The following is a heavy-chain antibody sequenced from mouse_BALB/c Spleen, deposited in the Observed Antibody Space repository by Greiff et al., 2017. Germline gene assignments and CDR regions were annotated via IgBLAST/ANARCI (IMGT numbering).Heavy chain of an antibody. CDR2: ISSGGSYT. D-gene: IGHD1-1*01. J-gene: IGHJ4*01. CDR1: GFTFSSYA. Sequence: EVHLVESGGGLVKPGGSLKLSCAASGFTFSSYAMSWVRQSPEKRLEWVAEISSGGSYTYYPDTVTGRFTISRDNAKNTLYLEMSSLRSEDTAMYYCARCYYGSSYDAMDYWGQGTSVTVSS. CDR3: ARCYYGSSYDAMDY. V-gene: IGHV5-9-4*01.